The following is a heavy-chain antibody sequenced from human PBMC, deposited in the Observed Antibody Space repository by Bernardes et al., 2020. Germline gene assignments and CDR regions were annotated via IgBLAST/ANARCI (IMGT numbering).Heavy chain of an antibody. CDR1: GYTFTSYD. J-gene: IGHJ6*03. D-gene: IGHD1-26*01. CDR2: MNPNSGNT. Sequence: ASVKVSCKASGYTFTSYDINWVRQATGQGLEWMGWMNPNSGNTGYAQKFQGRVTMTRNTSISTAYMELSSLRSEDTAVYYCAGGGDSGSYYRRHYYMDGWGKGTTGTVSS. V-gene: IGHV1-8*01. CDR3: AGGGDSGSYYRRHYYMDG.